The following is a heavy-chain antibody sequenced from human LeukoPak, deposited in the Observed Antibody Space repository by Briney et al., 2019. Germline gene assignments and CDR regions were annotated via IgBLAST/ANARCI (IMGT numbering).Heavy chain of an antibody. CDR2: IYYSGST. CDR3: ARDTYDILTGSDAFDI. CDR1: GGSISSYY. J-gene: IGHJ3*02. D-gene: IGHD3-9*01. Sequence: PSETLSLTCTVSGGSISSYYWSWLRQPPGKGLEWIGYIYYSGSTNYNPSLKSRVTISVDTSKNQFSLKLSSVTAADTAVYYCARDTYDILTGSDAFDIWGQGTMVTVSS. V-gene: IGHV4-59*01.